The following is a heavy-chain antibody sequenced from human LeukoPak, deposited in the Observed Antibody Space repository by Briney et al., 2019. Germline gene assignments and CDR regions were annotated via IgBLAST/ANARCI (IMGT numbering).Heavy chain of an antibody. V-gene: IGHV3-20*04. CDR2: INWSGGST. J-gene: IGHJ4*02. Sequence: GSLRLSCTASGFSFDEHGMSWVRQVPRKGLEWVSGINWSGGSTGYADPLRGRFTISRDNAKNSLYLQMDSLRAEDTALYYCARAPITSPFYFDYWGQGTLVTVSS. CDR1: GFSFDEHG. D-gene: IGHD2-2*01. CDR3: ARAPITSPFYFDY.